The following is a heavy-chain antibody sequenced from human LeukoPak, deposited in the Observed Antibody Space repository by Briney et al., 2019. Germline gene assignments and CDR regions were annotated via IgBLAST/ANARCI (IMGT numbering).Heavy chain of an antibody. CDR3: ARRGGYYYGSGSLKYYYYYYYMDV. CDR2: INHSGST. Sequence: PSETLSLTCAVYGGSFSGYYWSWIRQPPGKGLEWIGEINHSGSTNYNPSLKSRVTISVDTSKNQFSLKLSSVTAADTAVYYCARRGGYYYGSGSLKYYYYYYYMDVWGKGTTVTISS. V-gene: IGHV4-34*01. D-gene: IGHD3-10*01. CDR1: GGSFSGYY. J-gene: IGHJ6*03.